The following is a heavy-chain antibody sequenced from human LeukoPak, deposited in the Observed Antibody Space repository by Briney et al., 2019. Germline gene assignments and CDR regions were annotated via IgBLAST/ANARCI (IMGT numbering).Heavy chain of an antibody. J-gene: IGHJ6*03. CDR2: INDNGDGT. D-gene: IGHD3-10*01. CDR1: GFTFSSYA. Sequence: GGSLRLSCAASGFTFSSYAMSWVRQAPGKGLKWVSTINDNGDGTYYADSVKGRFTISRDNAKNSLYLQMNSLRADDTAVYYCARFAAGGSYYYYMDVWGKGTTVTVSS. V-gene: IGHV3-23*01. CDR3: ARFAAGGSYYYYMDV.